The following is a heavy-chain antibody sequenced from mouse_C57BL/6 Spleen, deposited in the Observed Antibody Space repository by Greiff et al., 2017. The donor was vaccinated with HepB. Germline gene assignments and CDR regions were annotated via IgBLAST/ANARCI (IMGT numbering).Heavy chain of an antibody. CDR3: ARYGYYGPYWYFDV. Sequence: QVQLQQPGTELVKPGASVKLSCKASGYTFTSYWMHWVKQRPGQGLEWIGNINPSNGGTNYNEKFKSKATLTVDKSSSTAYMQLSSLTSEDSAVYYCARYGYYGPYWYFDVWGTGTTVTVSS. V-gene: IGHV1-53*01. CDR2: INPSNGGT. CDR1: GYTFTSYW. D-gene: IGHD1-1*01. J-gene: IGHJ1*03.